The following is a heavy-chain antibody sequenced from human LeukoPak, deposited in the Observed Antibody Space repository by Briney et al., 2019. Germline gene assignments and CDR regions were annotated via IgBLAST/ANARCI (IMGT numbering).Heavy chain of an antibody. CDR1: GFTFSSYS. D-gene: IGHD1-26*01. CDR2: ISSSGTTI. V-gene: IGHV3-48*04. CDR3: ARRRDSGSLQHFDY. J-gene: IGHJ4*02. Sequence: PGGSLRLSCAASGFTFSSYSMTWVRQAPGKGLEWVSYISSSGTTIYYADSVKGRFTISRDNAKNSLYLQMNSLRAEDTAVYYRARRRDSGSLQHFDYWGQGTLVTVSS.